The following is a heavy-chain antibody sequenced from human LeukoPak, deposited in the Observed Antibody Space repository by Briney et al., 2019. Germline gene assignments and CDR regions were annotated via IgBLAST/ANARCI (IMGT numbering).Heavy chain of an antibody. CDR1: GYTFTSYY. CDR3: ARGVVPAAMRESWFDP. Sequence: GASVKVSCKASGYTFTSYYMYWVRQAPGQGLEWMGIINPSGGSTSYAQKFQGRVTMTRDTSTSTVYMELSSLRSEDTAVYYCARGVVPAAMRESWFDPWGQGTLVTVSS. V-gene: IGHV1-46*01. D-gene: IGHD2-2*01. J-gene: IGHJ5*02. CDR2: INPSGGST.